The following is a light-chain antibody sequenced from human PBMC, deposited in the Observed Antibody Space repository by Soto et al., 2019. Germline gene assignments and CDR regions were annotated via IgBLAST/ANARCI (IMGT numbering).Light chain of an antibody. CDR1: SSNIGNNY. J-gene: IGLJ2*01. CDR2: DNS. CDR3: GTWDSSLSAGV. Sequence: QSVLTQPPSVSAAPGQTVTISCSGSSSNIGNNYVSWYQQLPGTAPKLLIYDNSKRPSGIPDRFSGSKSGTSATLGITGLQTGDEADYYCGTWDSSLSAGVFGGVTKLTVL. V-gene: IGLV1-51*01.